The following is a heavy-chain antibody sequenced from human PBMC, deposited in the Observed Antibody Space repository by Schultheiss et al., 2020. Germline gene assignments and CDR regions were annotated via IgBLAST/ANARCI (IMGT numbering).Heavy chain of an antibody. V-gene: IGHV3-11*04. CDR2: ISSSGSTI. CDR1: GFTFSDHY. J-gene: IGHJ4*02. Sequence: GGSLRLSCAASGFTFSDHYMDWVRQAPGKGLEWVSYISSSGSTIYYADSVKGRFTISRDNAKNSLYLQMNSLRAEDTAVYYCARDRDTIFGVVTNDYWGQGTLVTVSS. D-gene: IGHD3-3*01. CDR3: ARDRDTIFGVVTNDY.